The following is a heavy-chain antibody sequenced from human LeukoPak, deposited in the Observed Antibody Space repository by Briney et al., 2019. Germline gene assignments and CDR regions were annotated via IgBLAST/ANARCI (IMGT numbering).Heavy chain of an antibody. Sequence: TGGSLRLSCAASGFTFSDYYMSWIRQAPGKGLEWVSYISSSGSTIYYADSVKGRFTISRDNAKNSLYLQMNSLRAEDTAVYYCVRDIAARPGFSAFDIWGQGTMVTASS. CDR1: GFTFSDYY. CDR2: ISSSGSTI. CDR3: VRDIAARPGFSAFDI. D-gene: IGHD6-6*01. J-gene: IGHJ3*02. V-gene: IGHV3-11*01.